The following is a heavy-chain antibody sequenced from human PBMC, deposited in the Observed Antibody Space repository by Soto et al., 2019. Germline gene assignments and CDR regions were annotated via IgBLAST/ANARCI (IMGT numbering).Heavy chain of an antibody. J-gene: IGHJ4*02. CDR3: ARVGGREQLVDY. CDR1: GGSISSGGYY. D-gene: IGHD6-6*01. Sequence: SETLSLTCNVSGGSISSGGYYWSWIRQHPGKGLEWIGYIYYSGSTYYNPSLKSRVTISVDTSKTQFSLKLSSVTAADTAVYYCARVGGREQLVDYWGQGTLVTVSS. CDR2: IYYSGST. V-gene: IGHV4-31*03.